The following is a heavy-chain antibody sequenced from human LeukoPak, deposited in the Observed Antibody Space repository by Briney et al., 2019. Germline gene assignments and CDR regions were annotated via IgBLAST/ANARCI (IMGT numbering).Heavy chain of an antibody. V-gene: IGHV3-21*01. CDR2: ISSSSSYI. J-gene: IGHJ6*03. D-gene: IGHD6-13*01. CDR1: GFTFSSYS. CDR3: AREGIAAAGPYYYYYYMDV. Sequence: GGSLRLSCAASGFTFSSYSMNWVRQAPGKGLEWVSSISSSSSYIYYADSVKGRFTISRDNAKNSLYLQMNSLRAEDTAVYYCAREGIAAAGPYYYYYYMDVWGKGTTVTVSS.